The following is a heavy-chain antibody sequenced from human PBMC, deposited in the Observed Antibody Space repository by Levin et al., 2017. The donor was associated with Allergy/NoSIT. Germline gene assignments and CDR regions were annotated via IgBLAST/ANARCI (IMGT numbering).Heavy chain of an antibody. Sequence: QTGGSLRLSCAASGFKFSNYWMHWVRQVPGKGLVWVSRITSDGSSTKYADSVKGRFTISRDNVKNTLHLQMSNLGAEDTALYYCATSTYCTGGVCSHYWGQGTLVTVSS. V-gene: IGHV3-74*03. D-gene: IGHD2-8*02. CDR1: GFKFSNYW. CDR2: ITSDGSST. J-gene: IGHJ4*02. CDR3: ATSTYCTGGVCSHY.